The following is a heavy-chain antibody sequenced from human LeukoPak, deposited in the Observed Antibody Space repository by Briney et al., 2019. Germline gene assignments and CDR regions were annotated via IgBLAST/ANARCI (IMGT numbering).Heavy chain of an antibody. CDR3: ARGTTVRRSVYYYYYAMDV. J-gene: IGHJ6*02. V-gene: IGHV4-59*08. D-gene: IGHD4-17*01. CDR2: MDNSGST. Sequence: PSETLSLTCTVSGDSISSYFWSWIRQPPGKGLEWIGYMDNSGSTNYNPSLRSRVTISVDTSKNQFSLKVTSVTAADTAVHYCARGTTVRRSVYYYYYAMDVWGQGTTVTVSS. CDR1: GDSISSYF.